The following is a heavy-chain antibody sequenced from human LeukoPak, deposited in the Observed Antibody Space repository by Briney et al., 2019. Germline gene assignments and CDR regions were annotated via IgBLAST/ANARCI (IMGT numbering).Heavy chain of an antibody. CDR3: ARVRRDIVATIPPYFDY. J-gene: IGHJ4*02. CDR1: GGSIRSYY. D-gene: IGHD5-12*01. Sequence: SETLSLTCTVSGGSIRSYYWSWIRQPPGKGLEWIGYIYYSGSTYYNPSLKSRVTISVDTSKNQFSLKLSSVTAADTAMYYCARVRRDIVATIPPYFDYWGQGTLVTVSS. CDR2: IYYSGST. V-gene: IGHV4-59*12.